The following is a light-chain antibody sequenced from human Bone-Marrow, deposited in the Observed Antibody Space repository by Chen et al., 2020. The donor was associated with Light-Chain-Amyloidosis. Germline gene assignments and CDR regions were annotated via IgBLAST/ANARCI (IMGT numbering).Light chain of an antibody. V-gene: IGLV2-14*01. CDR3: SSYTITNTLV. CDR1: SSDVGGDNH. J-gene: IGLJ1*01. CDR2: EVT. Sequence: QSALTQPVSVSGSPGQSITISCTGTSSDVGGDNHVSWYQQHPDKAPKLMIYEVTNRPSWVPDRFSGSKSDNTAPLTISGLQTEDEADYFCSSYTITNTLVFGSGTRVTVL.